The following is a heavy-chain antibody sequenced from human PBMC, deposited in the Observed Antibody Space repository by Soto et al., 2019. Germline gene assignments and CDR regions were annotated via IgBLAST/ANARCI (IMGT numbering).Heavy chain of an antibody. J-gene: IGHJ4*02. CDR3: ARIHWSQSSLDY. CDR2: TSHRCTA. CDR1: GGSIDSTDYS. Sequence: TLSLTCAVSGGSIDSTDYSFTFIRQPPGKPIECFGYTSHRCTAYSLPSLKRRLTLSMYISQTQFSLKLTSVTAADSAVYYCARIHWSQSSLDYWGRGILVTVSS. V-gene: IGHV4-30-2*01. D-gene: IGHD6-19*01.